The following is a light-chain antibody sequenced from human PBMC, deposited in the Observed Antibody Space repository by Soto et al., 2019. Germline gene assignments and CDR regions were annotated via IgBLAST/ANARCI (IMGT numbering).Light chain of an antibody. J-gene: IGLJ1*01. CDR2: DVT. V-gene: IGLV2-14*03. Sequence: QSALTQPASVSASPGQSVTISCTGTNSDVGGFNYVSWYQHQPGTAPKLLIYDVTNRPSGVSDRFSGSNSGNTASLIISGLQTEDEADDYCRSYTTNANYVFGTGTKLTVL. CDR3: RSYTTNANYV. CDR1: NSDVGGFNY.